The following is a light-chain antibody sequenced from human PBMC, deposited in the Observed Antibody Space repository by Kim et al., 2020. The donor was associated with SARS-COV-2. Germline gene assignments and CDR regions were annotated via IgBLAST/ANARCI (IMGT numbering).Light chain of an antibody. J-gene: IGLJ2*01. Sequence: SYELTQPPSVSVSPGQTASITCSGDKLEDKYVCWYQQRAGQSPVLLIYQDNKCPSGIPERFSGSNSGNTATLTISETQAMDEADYYCQTWDSSSVIFGGGTQLTVL. V-gene: IGLV3-1*01. CDR1: KLEDKY. CDR2: QDN. CDR3: QTWDSSSVI.